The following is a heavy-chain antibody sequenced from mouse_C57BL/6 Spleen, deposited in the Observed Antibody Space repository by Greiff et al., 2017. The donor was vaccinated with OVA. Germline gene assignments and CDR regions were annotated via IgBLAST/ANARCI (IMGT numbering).Heavy chain of an antibody. CDR3: ARSDYYGSSPWYFDV. J-gene: IGHJ1*03. D-gene: IGHD1-1*01. CDR1: GYSITSGYY. Sequence: DVQLQESGPGLVKPSQSLSLTCSVTGYSITSGYYWNWIRQFPGNKLEWMGYISYDGSNNYNPSLKNRISITRDTSKNQFFLKLNSVTTEDTATYYCARSDYYGSSPWYFDVWGTGTTVTVSS. V-gene: IGHV3-6*01. CDR2: ISYDGSN.